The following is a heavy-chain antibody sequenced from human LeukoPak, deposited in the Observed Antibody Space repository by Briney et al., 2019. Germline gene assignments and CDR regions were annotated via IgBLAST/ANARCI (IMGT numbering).Heavy chain of an antibody. D-gene: IGHD3-10*01. Sequence: ASVKVSCKASGYTFTSYDINWVRQATGQGLEWMGWMNPNSGNTGYAQKFQGRVTMTRNTSISTAYMELSSLRSEDTAVYYCARGRIGKLWFGELRAFDIWGQGTMVTVSS. J-gene: IGHJ3*02. CDR1: GYTFTSYD. V-gene: IGHV1-8*01. CDR2: MNPNSGNT. CDR3: ARGRIGKLWFGELRAFDI.